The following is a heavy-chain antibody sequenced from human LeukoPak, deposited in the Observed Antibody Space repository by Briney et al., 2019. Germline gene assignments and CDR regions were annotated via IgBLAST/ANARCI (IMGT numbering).Heavy chain of an antibody. CDR2: ISGSGGST. D-gene: IGHD2-8*01. V-gene: IGHV3-23*01. J-gene: IGHJ3*02. CDR1: GFTFSSYA. CDR3: AKELATMVYTISLDAFDI. Sequence: PGGSLRLSCAASGFTFSSYAMSWVRQAPGKGLEWVSAISGSGGSTYYADSVKGRFTISRDNSKSTLYLQMNSLRAEDTAVYYCAKELATMVYTISLDAFDIWGQGTMVPVSS.